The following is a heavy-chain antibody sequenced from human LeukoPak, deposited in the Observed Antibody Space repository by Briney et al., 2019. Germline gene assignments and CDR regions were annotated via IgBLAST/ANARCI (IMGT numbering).Heavy chain of an antibody. CDR3: ARVLRRDGNIG. CDR2: IYYSGTT. Sequence: SETLSLTCTVSGGSISSYYWIWIRQPPGKGLEWIGHIYYSGTTRYNPSLKSRVTISGDTSKNQFSLKLSSVTAADTAVYYCARVLRRDGNIGWGQGTLVTVSS. D-gene: IGHD5-24*01. V-gene: IGHV4-59*01. J-gene: IGHJ4*02. CDR1: GGSISSYY.